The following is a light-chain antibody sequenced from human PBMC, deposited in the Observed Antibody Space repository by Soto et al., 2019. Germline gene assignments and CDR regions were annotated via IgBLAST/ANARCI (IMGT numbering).Light chain of an antibody. CDR1: EGLFVSSSNKNY. CDR3: QQYYSTPWT. V-gene: IGKV4-1*01. Sequence: IVITQSPDSLAVPLGVRATSECKSSEGLFVSSSNKNYMAWYQQKPGQPPKLLIYRASTRKPGVPDRFSASGSGTEFTLTISDLQADDVAVYYCQQYYSTPWTFGQGTKVDIK. CDR2: RAS. J-gene: IGKJ1*01.